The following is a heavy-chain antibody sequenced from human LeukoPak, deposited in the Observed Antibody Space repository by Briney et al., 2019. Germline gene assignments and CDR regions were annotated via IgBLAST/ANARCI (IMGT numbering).Heavy chain of an antibody. Sequence: GASVKVSCKASGYTFTSYGISWVRQAPGQGLEWMGWISAYNGNTNYAQKLPGRVTMTTDTSTTTAYMELRSLRSDDTAVYYCARDDYGDYVSWFDPWGQGTLVTVSS. CDR1: GYTFTSYG. V-gene: IGHV1-18*01. D-gene: IGHD4-17*01. J-gene: IGHJ5*02. CDR3: ARDDYGDYVSWFDP. CDR2: ISAYNGNT.